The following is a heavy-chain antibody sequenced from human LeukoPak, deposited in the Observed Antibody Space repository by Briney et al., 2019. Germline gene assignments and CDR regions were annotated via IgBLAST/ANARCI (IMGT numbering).Heavy chain of an antibody. Sequence: GGSLRLTCAASGFPFGDYYMTWIRQAPGKGLEWISYISRSGDTLYYADSVEGRFTISRDNAKNSLFLQMNSLRADDTAVYYCAREVVIFPDYYYYGMDVWGQGTTVTVSS. CDR3: AREVVIFPDYYYYGMDV. D-gene: IGHD2/OR15-2a*01. V-gene: IGHV3-11*01. CDR2: ISRSGDTL. J-gene: IGHJ6*02. CDR1: GFPFGDYY.